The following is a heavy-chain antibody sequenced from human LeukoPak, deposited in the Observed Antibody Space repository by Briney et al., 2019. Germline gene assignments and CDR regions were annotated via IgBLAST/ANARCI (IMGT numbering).Heavy chain of an antibody. CDR3: ARQYYYDSSCYFDY. CDR2: IYYSGSA. CDR1: GGSISRYY. V-gene: IGHV4-59*08. Sequence: PSEALSLTCTVSGGSISRYYWSWIRQPPGKGLEWIGYIYYSGSANYNPSLKSRVNISVDTSKNQFSLKFSSVTAADTAVYYCARQYYYDSSCYFDYWGQGTLVTVSS. D-gene: IGHD3-22*01. J-gene: IGHJ4*02.